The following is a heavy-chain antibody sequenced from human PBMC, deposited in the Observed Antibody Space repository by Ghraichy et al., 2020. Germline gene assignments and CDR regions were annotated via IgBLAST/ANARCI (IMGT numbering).Heavy chain of an antibody. CDR3: ARVRVIEKMVRGVITLDDYYYGMDV. Sequence: GGSLRLSCAASGFTFSSYWMHWVRQAPGKGLVWVSRINSDGSSTSYADSVKGRFTISRDNAKNTLYLQMNSLRAEDTAVYYCARVRVIEKMVRGVITLDDYYYGMDVWGQGTTVTVSS. J-gene: IGHJ6*02. CDR1: GFTFSSYW. V-gene: IGHV3-74*01. CDR2: INSDGSST. D-gene: IGHD3-10*01.